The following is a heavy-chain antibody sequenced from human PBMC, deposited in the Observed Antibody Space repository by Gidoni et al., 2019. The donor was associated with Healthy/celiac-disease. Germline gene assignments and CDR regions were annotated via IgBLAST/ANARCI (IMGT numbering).Heavy chain of an antibody. J-gene: IGHJ4*02. CDR1: GFTVSSNY. CDR3: ARLYSGGWYVDY. CDR2: IYSGGST. V-gene: IGHV3-66*01. D-gene: IGHD6-19*01. Sequence: EVQLVESGGGLVQRGGSLSLSCAASGFTVSSNYMSWVRQAAGKGLEWVSVIYSGGSTYCAVSVKGRFTISRDNSKNTLYLQMNSLRAEDTAVYYCARLYSGGWYVDYWGQGTLVTVSS.